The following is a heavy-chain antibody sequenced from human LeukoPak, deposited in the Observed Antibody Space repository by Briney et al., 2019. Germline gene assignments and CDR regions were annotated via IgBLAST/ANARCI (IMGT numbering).Heavy chain of an antibody. CDR3: ARSSSGGSGIDY. Sequence: GGSLRLSCAASGFTFSSYSMNWVRQAPGKGLEWDSSISSSSSYIYYADSVKGRFTISRDNAKNSLYLQMNSLRAEDTAVYYCARSSSGGSGIDYWGQGTLVTVSS. V-gene: IGHV3-21*01. CDR2: ISSSSSYI. CDR1: GFTFSSYS. D-gene: IGHD3-10*01. J-gene: IGHJ4*02.